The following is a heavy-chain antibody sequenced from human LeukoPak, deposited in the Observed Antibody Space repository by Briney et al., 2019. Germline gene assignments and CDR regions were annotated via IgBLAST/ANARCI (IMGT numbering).Heavy chain of an antibody. D-gene: IGHD2-21*02. CDR2: ISWNSGSI. J-gene: IGHJ4*02. V-gene: IGHV3-9*01. CDR3: AKGGLVVVPASLDY. CDR1: GFTFDDYA. Sequence: GGSLRLSCAASGFTFDDYAMHWVRQAPGKGLEWVSGISWNSGSIDYADSVKGRFTISRDNAKNSLYLQMNSLRPEDTALYYCAKGGLVVVPASLDYWVQGTLVTVSS.